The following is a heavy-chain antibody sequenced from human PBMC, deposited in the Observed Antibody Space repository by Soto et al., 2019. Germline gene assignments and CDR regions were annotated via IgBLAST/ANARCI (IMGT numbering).Heavy chain of an antibody. CDR2: IYYSGST. CDR3: ASSPGYTTSWYVSDY. J-gene: IGHJ4*02. V-gene: IGHV4-59*08. Sequence: QVQLQESGPGLVKPSETLSLTCTVSGGSISSYYWSWIRQPPGKGLEWIGYIYYSGSTNYNPSLKSRVTIPVHTPNHQSSRKPRSVTAADTAVYHFASSPGYTTSWYVSDYWGQGALVTVSS. CDR1: GGSISSYY. D-gene: IGHD6-13*01.